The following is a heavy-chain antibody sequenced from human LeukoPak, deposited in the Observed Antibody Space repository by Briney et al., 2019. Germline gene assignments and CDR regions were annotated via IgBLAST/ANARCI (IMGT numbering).Heavy chain of an antibody. Sequence: ASVKVSCKASGYTFTSYGISWVRQAPGQGLEWMGWISAYNGNTNYAQKLQGRVTMTTDTSTSTAYMELRSLRSDDTAVYYCARVKRPCVELRCPSVGGPFDNWGQGTLVTVSS. V-gene: IGHV1-18*04. CDR2: ISAYNGNT. CDR1: GYTFTSYG. CDR3: ARVKRPCVELRCPSVGGPFDN. D-gene: IGHD4-17*01. J-gene: IGHJ4*02.